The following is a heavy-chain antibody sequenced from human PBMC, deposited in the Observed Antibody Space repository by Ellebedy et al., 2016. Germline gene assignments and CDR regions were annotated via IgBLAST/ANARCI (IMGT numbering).Heavy chain of an antibody. CDR2: MSYRGSS. CDR3: ARSRFVFTGRVDNWFDS. V-gene: IGHV4-39*07. Sequence: SETLSLXXTVSAGSVSNDAYYWGWIRQPPGKELEWIGSMSYRGSSYYKSSLKSRVTISIDTSKKQFSLKLSSVTAADTAVYYCARSRFVFTGRVDNWFDSWGQGTLVTVSS. CDR1: AGSVSNDAYY. D-gene: IGHD2-15*01. J-gene: IGHJ5*01.